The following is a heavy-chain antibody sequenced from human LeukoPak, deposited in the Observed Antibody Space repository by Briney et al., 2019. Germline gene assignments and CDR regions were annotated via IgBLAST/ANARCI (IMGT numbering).Heavy chain of an antibody. J-gene: IGHJ4*02. D-gene: IGHD3-3*01. CDR2: IIPIFGTA. V-gene: IGHV1-69*05. Sequence: GASVTLSCTASGGTFSSYAISWGRHPPGQGLEWMGGIIPIFGTANYAQTFQGRVTITTDESTTTAYMQLSSLRSEDTAVYYCARVQGSPYYAFWGGSSFDYWGQGTLVTVSS. CDR1: GGTFSSYA. CDR3: ARVQGSPYYAFWGGSSFDY.